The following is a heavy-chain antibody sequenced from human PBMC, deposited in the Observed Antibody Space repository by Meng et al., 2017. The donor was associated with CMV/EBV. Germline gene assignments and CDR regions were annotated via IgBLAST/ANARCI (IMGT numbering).Heavy chain of an antibody. J-gene: IGHJ4*02. D-gene: IGHD2-2*01. CDR2: INHSGST. V-gene: IGHV4-34*01. CDR1: GGSSSGYY. Sequence: GSLRLSCAVYGGSSSGYYWSWIRQPPGKGLEWIGEINHSGSTNYNPSLKSRVTISVDTSKNQFSLKLSSVTAADTAVYYCARGVGRYCRSTSRCGTGLGFDYWGQGTLVTVSS. CDR3: ARGVGRYCRSTSRCGTGLGFDY.